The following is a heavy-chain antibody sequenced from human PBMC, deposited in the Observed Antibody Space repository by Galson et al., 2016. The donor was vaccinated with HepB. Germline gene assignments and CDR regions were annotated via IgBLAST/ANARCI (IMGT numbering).Heavy chain of an antibody. CDR1: GFTFSSYW. CDR3: ARVGAVAGRAFDF. CDR2: MNSDGSST. Sequence: SLRLSCAASGFTFSSYWMHWVRQAPGKGLVWVSRMNSDGSSTRYADSVKGRFTISRDNATNTVYLQMNSLRAEDTAVYYCARVGAVAGRAFDFWGQGTLVTVSS. J-gene: IGHJ4*02. V-gene: IGHV3-74*01. D-gene: IGHD6-19*01.